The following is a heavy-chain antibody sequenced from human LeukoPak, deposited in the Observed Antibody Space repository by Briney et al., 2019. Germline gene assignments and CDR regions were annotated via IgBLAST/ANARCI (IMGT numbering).Heavy chain of an antibody. CDR3: ARDYSSASLNLDY. J-gene: IGHJ4*02. CDR2: ISSSSSTI. D-gene: IGHD3-22*01. CDR1: GFTFSSYS. Sequence: GGSLRLSCAASGFTFSSYSMNWVRQAPGKGLEWVSYISSSSSTIYYADSVKGRFTISRDNAKNSLYLQMNSLRAEDTAVYYCARDYSSASLNLDYWGQGTLVTVCS. V-gene: IGHV3-48*04.